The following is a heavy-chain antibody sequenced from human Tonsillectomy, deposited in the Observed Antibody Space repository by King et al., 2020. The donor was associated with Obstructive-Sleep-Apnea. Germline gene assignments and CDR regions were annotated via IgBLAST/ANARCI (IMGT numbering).Heavy chain of an antibody. V-gene: IGHV4-38-2*02. CDR1: GFSISSDYY. Sequence: VQLQESGPGLVKPSETLSLTCTVSGFSISSDYYWGWIRQPPGKGLEWIGSIYHIGSTYYNPSLKSRVTISVDTSKNQFSLRLSSGTATDTAVYFCARANSNTWNYYFYYGMDVWGQGTTVTVSS. CDR3: ARANSNTWNYYFYYGMDV. CDR2: IYHIGST. D-gene: IGHD6-13*01. J-gene: IGHJ6*02.